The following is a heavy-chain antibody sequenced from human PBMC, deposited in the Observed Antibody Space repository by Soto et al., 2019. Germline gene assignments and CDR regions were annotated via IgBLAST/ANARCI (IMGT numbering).Heavy chain of an antibody. Sequence: EVQLLESGGGLVQPGGSLRLSCEASGFTCSSYAMSWVRQAPGKGLEWVSAISGSGGSTYYADSVKGLFTISRDNSKNTLYLQMNSLRAEDTAVYYCAKGRWFGDCDYWGQGTLVTVSS. V-gene: IGHV3-23*01. CDR3: AKGRWFGDCDY. CDR1: GFTCSSYA. CDR2: ISGSGGST. D-gene: IGHD3-10*01. J-gene: IGHJ4*02.